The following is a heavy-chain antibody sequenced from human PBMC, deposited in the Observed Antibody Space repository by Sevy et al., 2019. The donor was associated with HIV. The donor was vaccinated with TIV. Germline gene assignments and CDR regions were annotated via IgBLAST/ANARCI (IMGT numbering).Heavy chain of an antibody. CDR1: GYTFTSYG. CDR3: ARDRWIYYDSSGYDNWFDP. CDR2: ISAYNGNT. D-gene: IGHD3-22*01. J-gene: IGHJ5*02. Sequence: ASVKVSCKASGYTFTSYGISWVRQAPGQGLEWMGWISAYNGNTNYAQKLQGRVTMTTDTSTSTAYMELRSLRSDDTAVYDCARDRWIYYDSSGYDNWFDPWGQGTLVTVSS. V-gene: IGHV1-18*01.